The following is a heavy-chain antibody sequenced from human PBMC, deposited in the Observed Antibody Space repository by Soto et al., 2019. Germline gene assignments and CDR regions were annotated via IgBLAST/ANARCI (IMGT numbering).Heavy chain of an antibody. V-gene: IGHV3-30*18. CDR1: GFTFSSYG. D-gene: IGHD3-22*01. CDR3: AKDTYYYDRSGYYTYDY. Sequence: QVQLVESGGGVGQPGRSLRLSCAASGFTFSSYGVHWVRQAPGKGLEWVAVISYDGSNKHYADSVKGRFTISRDNSKNTLDLQMNSLRAEDTAVYYCAKDTYYYDRSGYYTYDYWGQGTQVTVSS. CDR2: ISYDGSNK. J-gene: IGHJ4*02.